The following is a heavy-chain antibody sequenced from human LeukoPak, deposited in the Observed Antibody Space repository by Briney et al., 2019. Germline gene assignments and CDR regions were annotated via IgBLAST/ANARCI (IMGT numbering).Heavy chain of an antibody. CDR2: IYHSGST. CDR3: ARDDYGDYVSD. Sequence: PSETLSLTCAVSGYSISSGYYWGWIRQPPGKGLEWIGSIYHSGSTYYNPSLKSRVTISVDTSKNQFSLKLSSVTAADTAVYYCARDDYGDYVSDWGQGTLVTVSS. D-gene: IGHD4-17*01. J-gene: IGHJ4*02. V-gene: IGHV4-38-2*02. CDR1: GYSISSGYY.